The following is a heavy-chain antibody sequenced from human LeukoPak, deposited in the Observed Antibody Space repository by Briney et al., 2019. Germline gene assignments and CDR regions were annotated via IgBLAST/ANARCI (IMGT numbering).Heavy chain of an antibody. J-gene: IGHJ4*02. CDR1: GGTLSSYA. V-gene: IGHV1-69*05. D-gene: IGHD5-18*01. CDR2: IIPIFGTA. Sequence: SVKVSCKASGGTLSSYAISWVRQPPAQGLEWMGRIIPIFGTANYAQKFQGRFTITTDESTRTAYMELSSLRSEDTAVYYCARGPSGYSYGYTDYWGQGTLVTVSS. CDR3: ARGPSGYSYGYTDY.